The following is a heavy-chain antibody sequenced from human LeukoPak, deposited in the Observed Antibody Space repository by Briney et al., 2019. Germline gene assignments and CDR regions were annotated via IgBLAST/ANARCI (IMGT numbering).Heavy chain of an antibody. Sequence: ASVKVSCKASGYTFTGYYMHWVRQAPGQGLEWMGWINPNSGGTNYAQKFQGWVTMTRDTSISTAYMELSSLRSEDTAVYYCATARGGYSGYDKASDAFDIWGQGTMVTVSS. J-gene: IGHJ3*02. CDR3: ATARGGYSGYDKASDAFDI. CDR1: GYTFTGYY. V-gene: IGHV1-2*04. CDR2: INPNSGGT. D-gene: IGHD5-12*01.